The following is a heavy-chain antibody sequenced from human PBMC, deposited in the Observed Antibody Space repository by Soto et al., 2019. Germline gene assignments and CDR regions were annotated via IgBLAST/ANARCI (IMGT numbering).Heavy chain of an antibody. V-gene: IGHV4-34*01. J-gene: IGHJ4*02. CDR1: GGSFSGYY. CDR3: ARGRAGGYDYIWGSYRSKDYFDY. D-gene: IGHD3-16*02. Sequence: LTCAVYGGSFSGYYWSWIRQPPGKGLEWIGEINHSGSTNYNPSLKSRVTISVDTSKNQFSLKLSSVTAADTAVYYCARGRAGGYDYIWGSYRSKDYFDYWGQGTLVTVSS. CDR2: INHSGST.